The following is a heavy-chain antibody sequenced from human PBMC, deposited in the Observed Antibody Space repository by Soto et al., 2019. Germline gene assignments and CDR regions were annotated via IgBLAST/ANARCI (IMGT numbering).Heavy chain of an antibody. Sequence: QVQLQESGPGLVKPSGTLSLTCAVSGGSISSSNWWSWVRQPPGKGLEWIGEIYHSGSTNYNPSLRSGVTISVDKAKNQFSRKLSSVTAADTAGYYCARGGTMVRHNWNWGQGTLVAVSS. CDR3: ARGGTMVRHNWN. CDR2: IYHSGST. CDR1: GGSISSSNW. D-gene: IGHD3-10*01. J-gene: IGHJ4*02. V-gene: IGHV4-4*02.